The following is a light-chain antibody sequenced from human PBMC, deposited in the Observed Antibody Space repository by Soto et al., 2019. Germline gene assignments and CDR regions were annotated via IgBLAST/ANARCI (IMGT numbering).Light chain of an antibody. CDR1: SSDVGTYNY. CDR3: CSYAGSPRYV. J-gene: IGLJ1*01. CDR2: DVS. Sequence: QSALTQPRSVSGSPGQSVTISCTGTSSDVGTYNYVSWYQQHPGKAPKVMIYDVSERPSGVPDRFSGSKSGNTASLTISVLQAEDEADYYCCSYAGSPRYVFGTGTKVTVL. V-gene: IGLV2-11*01.